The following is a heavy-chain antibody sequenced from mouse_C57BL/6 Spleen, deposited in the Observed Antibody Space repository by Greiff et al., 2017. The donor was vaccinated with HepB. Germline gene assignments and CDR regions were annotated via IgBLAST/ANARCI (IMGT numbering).Heavy chain of an antibody. CDR2: ISDGGSYT. J-gene: IGHJ4*01. CDR1: GFTFSSYA. Sequence: EVQVVESGGGLVKPGGSLKLSCAASGFTFSSYAMSWVRQTPEKRLEWVATISDGGSYTYYPDNVKGRFTISRDNAKNNLYLQLSHLKSEDTAMYYWARGDGYYAMDYWGQGTSVTVSS. CDR3: ARGDGYYAMDY. D-gene: IGHD2-3*01. V-gene: IGHV5-4*01.